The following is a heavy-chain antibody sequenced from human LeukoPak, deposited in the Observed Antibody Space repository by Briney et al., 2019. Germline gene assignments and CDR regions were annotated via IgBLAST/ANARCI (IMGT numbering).Heavy chain of an antibody. CDR1: GFTFSTYS. CDR2: ISTSSSTM. D-gene: IGHD3-10*01. CDR3: ARAGNYYGRHTNWFDP. J-gene: IGHJ5*02. Sequence: GSLRLSCAASGFTFSTYSMNWVRQAPGKGLEWVSYISTSSSTMYYADSVKGRFTISRDNAKNSLYLQMNSLRAEDTAVYYCARAGNYYGRHTNWFDPWGQGTLVTVSS. V-gene: IGHV3-48*04.